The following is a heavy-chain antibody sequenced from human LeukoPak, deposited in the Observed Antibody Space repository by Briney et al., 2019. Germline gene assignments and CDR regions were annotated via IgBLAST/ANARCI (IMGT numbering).Heavy chain of an antibody. V-gene: IGHV3-30*04. CDR3: ATPFYGSGSTG. CDR1: GFTFSSYA. CDR2: ISYDGSNK. Sequence: GGSLRLSCAASGFTFSSYAMHWVRQAPGKGLEWVAVISYDGSNKYYADSVKGRFTISRDNSKNTLYLQTNSLRAEDTAVYYCATPFYGSGSTGWGQGTLVTVSS. D-gene: IGHD3-10*01. J-gene: IGHJ4*02.